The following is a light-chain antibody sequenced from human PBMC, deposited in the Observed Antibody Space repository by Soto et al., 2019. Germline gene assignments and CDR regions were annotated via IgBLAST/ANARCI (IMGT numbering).Light chain of an antibody. J-gene: IGLJ2*01. V-gene: IGLV2-14*03. CDR3: SSFTTSSTVL. CDR1: SSDVGAYKY. Sequence: QSALTQPASVSGSPGQSIAISCTGTSSDVGAYKYVSWYQQYPGNAPKLMIYDVTERPSGVSDRFSGSKSGNTASLTISGLQAEDEADYYCSSFTTSSTVLIGGGTKVTVL. CDR2: DVT.